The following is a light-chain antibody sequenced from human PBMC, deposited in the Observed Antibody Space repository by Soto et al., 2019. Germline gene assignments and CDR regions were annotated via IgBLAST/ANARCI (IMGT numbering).Light chain of an antibody. CDR3: QQYHNWPPYT. CDR1: QSVSSN. Sequence: EIVMTQSPATLSVSPGERATLACRASQSVSSNLAWYQQKPGQAPRLLIYGASTRATGLPARFSGSGSGTEFTLTISSLQSEDFAVYYCQQYHNWPPYTFGQRTKLEIK. CDR2: GAS. J-gene: IGKJ2*01. V-gene: IGKV3-15*01.